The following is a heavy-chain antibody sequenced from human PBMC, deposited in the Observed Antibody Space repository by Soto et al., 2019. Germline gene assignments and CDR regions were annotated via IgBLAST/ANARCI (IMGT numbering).Heavy chain of an antibody. D-gene: IGHD3-10*01. J-gene: IGHJ4*02. V-gene: IGHV1-69*13. CDR3: ARSERYRVRGDPDFDY. CDR1: GGTFSSYA. CDR2: IIPIFGTA. Sequence: SVKVSCKASGGTFSSYAISWVRQAPGQGLEWMGGIIPIFGTANYAQKFQGRVTITADESTSTAYMELSSLRSEDTAVYYCARSERYRVRGDPDFDYWGQGTLVTVS.